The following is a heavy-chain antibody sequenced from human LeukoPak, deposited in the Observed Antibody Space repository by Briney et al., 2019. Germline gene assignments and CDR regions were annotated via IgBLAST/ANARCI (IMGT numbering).Heavy chain of an antibody. Sequence: SQTLSLTCAISGDSVSLKSFGWNWIRQSPSRGLEWLGRTYYTSKWNFDYDVSVKSRITINPDTSKNQFSLRLNSVTPEDTAVYYCAAAGVDASDYWGQGTLVTVSS. J-gene: IGHJ4*02. V-gene: IGHV6-1*01. CDR1: GDSVSLKSFG. CDR3: AAAGVDASDY. CDR2: TYYTSKWNF. D-gene: IGHD6-13*01.